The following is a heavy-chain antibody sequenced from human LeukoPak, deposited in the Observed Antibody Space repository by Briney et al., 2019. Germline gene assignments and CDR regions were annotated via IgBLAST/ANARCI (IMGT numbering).Heavy chain of an antibody. D-gene: IGHD3-10*01. Sequence: PSETLSLTCTVSGGSISTSSYYWGWVRQPPGKGLEWIGNIFYSGSTYYSPSLKSRVTISLDTSRNQFSLKLSSVTAADTAVYYCARDLRKSGAFDIWGQGTMVTVSS. CDR2: IFYSGST. CDR1: GGSISTSSYY. J-gene: IGHJ3*02. V-gene: IGHV4-39*07. CDR3: ARDLRKSGAFDI.